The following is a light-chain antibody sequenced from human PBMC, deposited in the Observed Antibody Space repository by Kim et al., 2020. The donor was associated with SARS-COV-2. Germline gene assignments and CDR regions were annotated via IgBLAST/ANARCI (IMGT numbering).Light chain of an antibody. Sequence: ALQLTQSPSSLSASVGDRVTITCRARQGISSALAWYQQKPGKPPKVLIYDASTLEIGVPSRFSGSGSGTDFTLTISSLQPEDFATYYCQHFHNYPPFTFGPGTKVDIK. CDR2: DAS. CDR3: QHFHNYPPFT. V-gene: IGKV1D-13*01. CDR1: QGISSA. J-gene: IGKJ3*01.